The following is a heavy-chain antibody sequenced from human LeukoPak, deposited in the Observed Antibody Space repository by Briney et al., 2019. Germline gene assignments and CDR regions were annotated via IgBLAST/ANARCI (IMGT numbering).Heavy chain of an antibody. J-gene: IGHJ4*02. CDR1: LGSNSSGSYY. CDR3: ARDGYGGNVDY. CDR2: VCYSGST. V-gene: IGHV4-61*01. D-gene: IGHD4-23*01. Sequence: SQTLSLTCTVSLGSNSSGSYYSSWIRQPPGKGLEWMGYVCYSGSTNYNPPLKSRVTIPVDTSRNQCSLKLSSVTAAETAVYYCARDGYGGNVDYWGQGTLVTVSS.